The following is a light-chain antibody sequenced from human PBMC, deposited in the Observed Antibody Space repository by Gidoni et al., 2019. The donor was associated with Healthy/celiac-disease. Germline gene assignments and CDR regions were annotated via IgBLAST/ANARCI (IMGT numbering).Light chain of an antibody. J-gene: IGKJ4*01. CDR1: QSVLYSSNNKNY. V-gene: IGKV4-1*01. CDR2: WAS. CDR3: QQYYSTPFT. Sequence: DIVMTQPHDSLAVSLGERATINCKSSQSVLYSSNNKNYLAWYQQKPGQPPKLLIYWASTRESGVPDRFSGSGSGTDFTLTISSLQAEDVAVYYCQQYYSTPFTFXGXTKVEIK.